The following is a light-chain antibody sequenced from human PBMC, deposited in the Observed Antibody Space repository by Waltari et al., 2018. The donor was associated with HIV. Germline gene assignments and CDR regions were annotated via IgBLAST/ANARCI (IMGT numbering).Light chain of an antibody. V-gene: IGLV3-19*01. J-gene: IGLJ1*01. Sequence: SSELTQDPAVSVALGQTVKITCQGDNLRTYYASWYQQKPGQAPVLVSYGKNKRPPETPARFSSSASRNTASLTITGAQAEDEADYYCKTRDRSGNLYVFGTGTTVTVL. CDR1: NLRTYY. CDR2: GKN. CDR3: KTRDRSGNLYV.